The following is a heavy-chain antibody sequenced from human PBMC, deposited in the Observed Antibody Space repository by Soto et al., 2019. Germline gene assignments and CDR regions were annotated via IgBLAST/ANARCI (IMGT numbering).Heavy chain of an antibody. Sequence: TSETLSLTCTVSGGSISSDGYYWRWIRQHPGKGLEWIGYIYYSGTTYYNPSLRSRVTISVDTSKNQFSLKLSSVTAADTAVYYCARKYRTGPTLHWFDPWGQGTLVTVSS. V-gene: IGHV4-31*03. CDR2: IYYSGTT. CDR1: GGSISSDGYY. D-gene: IGHD1-1*01. CDR3: ARKYRTGPTLHWFDP. J-gene: IGHJ5*02.